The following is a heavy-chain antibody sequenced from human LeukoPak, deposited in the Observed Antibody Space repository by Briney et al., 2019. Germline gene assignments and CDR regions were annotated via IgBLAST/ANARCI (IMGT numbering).Heavy chain of an antibody. V-gene: IGHV7-4-1*02. CDR2: INTNTGNP. Sequence: ASVKVSCKASGYSFSSYGLNWLRQAPGQGLEWLGWINTNTGNPTYGQGFTGRVVFSLETSVNTAYVEISSLKAEDTAVYYCARAYSSTGNDAFDVWGQGTMVTVSS. D-gene: IGHD6-13*01. J-gene: IGHJ3*01. CDR1: GYSFSSYG. CDR3: ARAYSSTGNDAFDV.